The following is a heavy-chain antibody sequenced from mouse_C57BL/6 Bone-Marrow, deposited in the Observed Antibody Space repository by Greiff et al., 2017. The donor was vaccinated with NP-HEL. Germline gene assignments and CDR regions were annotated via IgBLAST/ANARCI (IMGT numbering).Heavy chain of an antibody. CDR3: ARWDGQFAY. CDR1: GYTFTSYG. V-gene: IGHV1-81*01. J-gene: IGHJ3*01. Sequence: VKLVESGAELARPGASVKLSCKASGYTFTSYGISWVKQRTGQGLEWIGEIYPRSGNTYYNEKFKGKATLTADKSSSTAYMELRSLTSEDSAVYFCARWDGQFAYWGQGTLVTVSA. CDR2: IYPRSGNT. D-gene: IGHD2-3*01.